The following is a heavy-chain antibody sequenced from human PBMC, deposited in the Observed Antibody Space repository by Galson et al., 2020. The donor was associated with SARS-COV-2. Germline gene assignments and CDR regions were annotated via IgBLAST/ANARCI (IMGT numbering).Heavy chain of an antibody. CDR2: IKQDGSDK. CDR3: ARSSGWLSVK. J-gene: IGHJ4*02. D-gene: IGHD2-15*01. Sequence: GGSLRLSCVASGFTSSDYWMEWVRQAPGKGLEWVANIKQDGSDKYYVDSVKGRFTISRDNAKNSLYLQINNLRAEDTAVYYCARSSGWLSVKWGQGTLVTVSS. CDR1: GFTSSDYW. V-gene: IGHV3-7*01.